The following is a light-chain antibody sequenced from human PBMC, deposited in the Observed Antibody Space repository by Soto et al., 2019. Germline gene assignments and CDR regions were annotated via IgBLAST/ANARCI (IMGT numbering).Light chain of an antibody. CDR3: KQANSFPIT. J-gene: IGKJ5*01. V-gene: IGKV1-9*01. CDR1: QGIASY. CDR2: AAY. Sequence: DIQLTQSPSFLSASVGDRVTITCRASQGIASYLAWYQQKPGKAHKVVIYAAYTLQSGVQSRFSGSGSGTDFTLTIRSLQPEDFATYYCKQANSFPITFGQGTRLEIK.